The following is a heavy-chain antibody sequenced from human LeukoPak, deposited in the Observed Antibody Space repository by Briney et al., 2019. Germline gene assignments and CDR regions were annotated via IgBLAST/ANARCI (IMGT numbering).Heavy chain of an antibody. J-gene: IGHJ4*02. CDR1: GFTFSDYY. Sequence: GGSLRLSCAASGFTFSDYYMSWIRQAPGKGLEWISYIGIIGSPIYYADSVKGRFTISRDNAKNSLYLQMHSLRAEDTAVYYCASNWNPRMVDHWGQGTLVTVSS. CDR2: IGIIGSPI. D-gene: IGHD1-20*01. CDR3: ASNWNPRMVDH. V-gene: IGHV3-11*04.